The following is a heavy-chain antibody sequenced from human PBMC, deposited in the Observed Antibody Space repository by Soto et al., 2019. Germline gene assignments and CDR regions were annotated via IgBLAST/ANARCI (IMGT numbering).Heavy chain of an antibody. CDR1: GGSISSGDYY. CDR3: ARVGGFGATTIDY. J-gene: IGHJ4*02. V-gene: IGHV4-30-4*01. D-gene: IGHD3-10*01. Sequence: QVQLQESGPGLVKPSQTLSLTCTVSGGSISSGDYYWSWIRQPPGKGLEWIGYIYYSGSTYYNPSLKSRVTISVDTSTNQFSLKLSSVTAADTAVYYCARVGGFGATTIDYWGQGTLVTASS. CDR2: IYYSGST.